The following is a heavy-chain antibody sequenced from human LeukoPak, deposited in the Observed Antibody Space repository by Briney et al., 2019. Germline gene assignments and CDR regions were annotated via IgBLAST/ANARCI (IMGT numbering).Heavy chain of an antibody. CDR3: AKRANYSSGWYVSWFDP. V-gene: IGHV3-23*01. CDR1: GFILSQYG. J-gene: IGHJ5*02. Sequence: GGSLRLSCAASGFILSQYGFNWVRRAPGKGLEWVSHIRYTSETFYADSVKGRFTISRDNSKNTLYLQMNSLRAEDTAVYYCAKRANYSSGWYVSWFDPWGQGTLVTVSS. D-gene: IGHD6-19*01. CDR2: IRYTSET.